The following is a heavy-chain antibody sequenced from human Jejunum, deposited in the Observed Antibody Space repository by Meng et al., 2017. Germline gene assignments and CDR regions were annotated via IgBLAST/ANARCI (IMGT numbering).Heavy chain of an antibody. J-gene: IGHJ4*02. CDR3: ARDRGATYSFDY. V-gene: IGHV1-3*01. Sequence: QVQLVQYGADGKKPGASVKVSCKASGYTFINNALHWMRQAPGQNLEWVGWINAGIGDTKYSQNLQGRVTITRDTSASTTYMELRSLKSEDTATYYCARDRGATYSFDYWGQGTLVTVSS. D-gene: IGHD1-26*01. CDR2: INAGIGDT. CDR1: GYTFINNA.